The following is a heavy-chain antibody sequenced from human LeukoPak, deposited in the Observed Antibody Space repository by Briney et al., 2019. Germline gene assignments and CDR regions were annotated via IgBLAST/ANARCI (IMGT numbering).Heavy chain of an antibody. J-gene: IGHJ3*01. CDR2: IESKTDGGTT. V-gene: IGHV3-15*04. CDR1: GFSINYDW. D-gene: IGHD2-2*01. CDR3: VRDQYCASSSCPGAFDL. Sequence: GGSLRLSCAASGFSINYDWMSWVRQAPGKGLEWVGRIESKTDGGTTEYAAPVKGRFTISRDDSRNTLYLQMSSLKSEDTAVYYRVRDQYCASSSCPGAFDLWGQGTVVTVSS.